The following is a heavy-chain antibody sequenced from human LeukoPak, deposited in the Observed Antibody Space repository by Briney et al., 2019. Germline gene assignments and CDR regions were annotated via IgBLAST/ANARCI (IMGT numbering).Heavy chain of an antibody. D-gene: IGHD6-13*01. CDR2: ISGSGGST. CDR3: AKDQDIAACDY. V-gene: IGHV3-23*01. J-gene: IGHJ4*02. CDR1: GFSFSSYV. Sequence: GGSLRLSCAASGFSFSSYVMTWVRQAPGKGLEWVSAISGSGGSTYYADSVKGRFTISRDNSKNTLYLQMNSLRAEDTAVYYCAKDQDIAACDYWGQGTLVTVSS.